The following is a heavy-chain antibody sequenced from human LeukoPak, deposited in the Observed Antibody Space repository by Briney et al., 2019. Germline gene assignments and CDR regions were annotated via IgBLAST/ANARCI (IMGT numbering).Heavy chain of an antibody. Sequence: SGTLSLTCAVSGGSISGSNWWSWVRQPPGKGLEWIGEIFHSGSTNYSPSLKSRVTISIDKSKNQFSMKLTSVTVADTAVYYCASRLRHLLGYWGQGNLVTVSP. D-gene: IGHD3-16*01. V-gene: IGHV4-4*02. CDR2: IFHSGST. CDR1: GGSISGSNW. J-gene: IGHJ4*02. CDR3: ASRLRHLLGY.